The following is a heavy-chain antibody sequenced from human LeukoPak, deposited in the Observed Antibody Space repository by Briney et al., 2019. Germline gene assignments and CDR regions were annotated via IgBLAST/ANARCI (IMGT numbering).Heavy chain of an antibody. Sequence: SETLSLTCTVSGGSISSYYWSWIRQPPGKGLEWIGYIYHSGSSYYNPSLKSRVTISIDSSKNHFSLKLSSVTAADTAVYYCARGDRVTFDYWGQGTLVTVSS. J-gene: IGHJ4*02. CDR3: ARGDRVTFDY. CDR2: IYHSGSS. CDR1: GGSISSYY. V-gene: IGHV4-59*12. D-gene: IGHD5-12*01.